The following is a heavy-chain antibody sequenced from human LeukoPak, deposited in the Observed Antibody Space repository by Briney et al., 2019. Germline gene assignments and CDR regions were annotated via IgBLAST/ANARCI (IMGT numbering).Heavy chain of an antibody. J-gene: IGHJ3*02. CDR2: IIPPFGTA. D-gene: IGHD5-18*01. CDR3: ARIVDTAMKAFDI. V-gene: IGHV1-69*05. CDR1: GGTFSSYG. Sequence: ASVKVSCKASGGTFSSYGISWVRQAPGQGLEWMGGIIPPFGTAKYAEKFQGRVTFTTDGSTSTAYMELSSLRSEDTALYYCARIVDTAMKAFDIWGQGTMVTVSS.